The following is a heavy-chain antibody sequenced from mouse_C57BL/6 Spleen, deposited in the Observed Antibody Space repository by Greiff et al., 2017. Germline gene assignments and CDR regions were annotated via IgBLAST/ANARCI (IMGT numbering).Heavy chain of an antibody. CDR3: ARRGNYGLFDY. CDR2: INYDGSST. CDR1: GFTFSDYY. Sequence: DVHLVESEGGLVQPGSSMKLSCTASGFTFSDYYMAWVRQVPEKGLEWVANINYDGSSTYYLDFLKSRFIISRDNAKNILYLQMSSLKSEDTATYYCARRGNYGLFDYWGQGTTLTVSS. V-gene: IGHV5-16*01. D-gene: IGHD1-1*02. J-gene: IGHJ2*01.